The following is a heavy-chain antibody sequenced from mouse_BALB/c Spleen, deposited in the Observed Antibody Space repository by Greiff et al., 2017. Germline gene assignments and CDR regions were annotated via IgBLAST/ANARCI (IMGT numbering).Heavy chain of an antibody. CDR3: ARWSPYFDY. CDR2: ISYSGST. Sequence: EVKLVESGPGLVKPSQSLSLTCTVTGYSITSDYAWNWIRQFPGNKLEWMGYISYSGSTSYNPSLKSRISITRDTSKNQFFLQLNSVTTEDTATYYCARWSPYFDYWGQGTTLTVSS. CDR1: GYSITSDYA. V-gene: IGHV3-2*02. J-gene: IGHJ2*01.